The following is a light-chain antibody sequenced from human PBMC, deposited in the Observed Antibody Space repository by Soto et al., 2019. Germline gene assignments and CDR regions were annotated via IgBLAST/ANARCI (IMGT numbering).Light chain of an antibody. Sequence: QSALTQPASVSGSPGQAITVSCSGTSSDIGAHNFVSWYQQHPGKAPKLIIYEVINRPSGVSDRFSGSKSGNTASLTISGPQSEDEADYYCNSYTTSNTFVFGSGTKVTVL. CDR2: EVI. CDR3: NSYTTSNTFV. J-gene: IGLJ1*01. CDR1: SSDIGAHNF. V-gene: IGLV2-14*03.